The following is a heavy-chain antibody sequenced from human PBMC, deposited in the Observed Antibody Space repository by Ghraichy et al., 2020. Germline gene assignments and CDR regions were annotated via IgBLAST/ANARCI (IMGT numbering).Heavy chain of an antibody. D-gene: IGHD6-19*01. CDR1: GFTFSGYW. V-gene: IGHV3-7*01. CDR3: ARDLGSGWYFDY. CDR2: IKKDGSEK. J-gene: IGHJ4*02. Sequence: GGLRLSCAASGFTFSGYWMSWVRQAPGKGLEWVANIKKDGSEKYYVDSVKGRFTISRDNAKNSLYLQMNSLRAEDMAVYYCARDLGSGWYFDYWGQGTLVTVSS.